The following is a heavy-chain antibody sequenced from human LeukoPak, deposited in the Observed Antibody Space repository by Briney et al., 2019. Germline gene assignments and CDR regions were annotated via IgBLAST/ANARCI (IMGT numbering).Heavy chain of an antibody. CDR2: MNPNSGNT. J-gene: IGHJ4*02. CDR3: AREVTRGVYDY. V-gene: IGHV1-8*01. D-gene: IGHD3-10*01. Sequence: GASVKVSCKASGYTFTSSDINWGRQATGQGLKWMGWMNPNSGNTGYAQTFQGRVTMTRDTAMSTAYMDLSSLRSDDTAVYYCAREVTRGVYDYWGQGTLVTVSS. CDR1: GYTFTSSD.